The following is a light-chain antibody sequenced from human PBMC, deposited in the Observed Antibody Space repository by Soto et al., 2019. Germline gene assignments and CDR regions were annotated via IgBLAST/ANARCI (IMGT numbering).Light chain of an antibody. CDR3: QQYQTSPT. Sequence: LVLTQSPGTLSLFSGERATLSCRASQSVGSDLLAWYQQKPGQAPRLLISSDSRGASGIPDRFSGSGSGTDFTLTISRLEAEDSAVYWCQQYQTSPTFGGGTKVEIK. CDR2: SDS. V-gene: IGKV3-20*01. J-gene: IGKJ4*01. CDR1: QSVGSDL.